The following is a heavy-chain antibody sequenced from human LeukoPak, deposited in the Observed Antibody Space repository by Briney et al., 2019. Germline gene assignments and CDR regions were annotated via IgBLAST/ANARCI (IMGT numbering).Heavy chain of an antibody. CDR1: QYTFTDYY. CDR2: INPNSGGT. J-gene: IGHJ6*03. Sequence: ASVKVSCKASQYTFTDYYMHWVRQVPGQGLEWMGFINPNSGGTNYAQKFQGRVTMTRDTSISTAYMELSRLRSDDTAVYYCARGGYYYDSSYYMDVWGKGTTVTVSS. D-gene: IGHD3-22*01. CDR3: ARGGYYYDSSYYMDV. V-gene: IGHV1-2*02.